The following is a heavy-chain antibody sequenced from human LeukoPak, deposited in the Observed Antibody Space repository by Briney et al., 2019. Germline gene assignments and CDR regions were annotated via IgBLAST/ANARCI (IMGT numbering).Heavy chain of an antibody. J-gene: IGHJ4*02. CDR3: ARDIAITNFDY. Sequence: ASVKVSCKASGYSFTNYGFSWVRQAPGQGLEWMGWISAKNGDIDYAQKFQGRVTLTTDTSTNAAYMELRSLRSDDTAVYYCARDIAITNFDYWGQGTLVIVSS. CDR2: ISAKNGDI. CDR1: GYSFTNYG. D-gene: IGHD1-20*01. V-gene: IGHV1-18*01.